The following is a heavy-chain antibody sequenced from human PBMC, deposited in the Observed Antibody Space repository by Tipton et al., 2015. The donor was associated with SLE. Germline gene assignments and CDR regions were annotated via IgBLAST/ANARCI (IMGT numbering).Heavy chain of an antibody. V-gene: IGHV4-34*10. CDR1: VRSFGGYF. CDR2: INHAGNT. D-gene: IGHD2-15*01. J-gene: IGHJ4*02. Sequence: TLSLTCSVYVRSFGGYFWSWFRQPPGRGLEWTGEINHAGNTNYNPSLKSRISISVDTSKSQFSLKLSSVTAADTAVYYCARYCSGGNCYGGKFDYWGQGTLVIVSS. CDR3: ARYCSGGNCYGGKFDY.